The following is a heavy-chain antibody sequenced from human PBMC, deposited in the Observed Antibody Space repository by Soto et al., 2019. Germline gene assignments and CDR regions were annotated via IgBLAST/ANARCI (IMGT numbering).Heavy chain of an antibody. J-gene: IGHJ3*02. CDR1: GFTFSDYY. Sequence: PGGSLRLSCAASGFTFSDYYMSWIRQAPGKGLEWVSYISRSGTTIHYADSVRGRFTISRDNAKNSLYLQMNSLRAEDTAVYYCARDGVLQSITIFGPGPFDIWGQGTMVTASS. CDR3: ARDGVLQSITIFGPGPFDI. D-gene: IGHD3-3*01. V-gene: IGHV3-11*01. CDR2: ISRSGTTI.